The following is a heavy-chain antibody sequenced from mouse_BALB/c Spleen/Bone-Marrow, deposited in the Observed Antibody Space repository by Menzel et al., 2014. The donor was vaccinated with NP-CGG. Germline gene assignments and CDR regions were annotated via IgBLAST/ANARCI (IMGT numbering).Heavy chain of an antibody. D-gene: IGHD2-3*01. CDR2: ISNGGGST. V-gene: IGHV5-12-2*01. CDR1: GFTFSSYT. Sequence: EVMLVESGGNLVQPGGSLKLSCAASGFTFSSYTMSWVRQTPEKRLEWVAYISNGGGSTYYPETVQGRFTISRDNATNTLCLQMSSLKSEDTAMYYCARQSYEGFAYWGQGTLVTVSA. J-gene: IGHJ3*01. CDR3: ARQSYEGFAY.